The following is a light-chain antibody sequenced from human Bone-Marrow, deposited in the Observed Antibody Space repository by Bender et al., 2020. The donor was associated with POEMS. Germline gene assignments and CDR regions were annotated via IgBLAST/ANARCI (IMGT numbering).Light chain of an antibody. CDR2: GDN. V-gene: IGLV3-19*01. J-gene: IGLJ3*02. Sequence: SSELTQDPAVSVALGQTVRITCQGVSLRTYFSSWYQQKPGQAPVLVIYGDNSRPSGVPDRFSGSKSGTSASLAITGLQAEDEADYYCQSYDSALSGPWVFGGGTKLTVL. CDR1: SLRTYF. CDR3: QSYDSALSGPWV.